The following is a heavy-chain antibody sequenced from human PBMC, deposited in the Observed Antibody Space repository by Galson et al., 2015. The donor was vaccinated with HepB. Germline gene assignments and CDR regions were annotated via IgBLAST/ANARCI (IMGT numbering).Heavy chain of an antibody. D-gene: IGHD6-13*01. J-gene: IGHJ4*02. CDR1: GFTFGDYA. CDR3: TRSPGSSWYRIIDY. CDR2: IRSKAYGGTT. Sequence: SLRLSCAASGFTFGDYAMSWFRQAPGKGLEWVGFIRSKAYGGTTEYAASVKGRFTISRDDSKSIAYLQMNSLKTEDTAVYYCTRSPGSSWYRIIDYWGQGTLVTVSS. V-gene: IGHV3-49*03.